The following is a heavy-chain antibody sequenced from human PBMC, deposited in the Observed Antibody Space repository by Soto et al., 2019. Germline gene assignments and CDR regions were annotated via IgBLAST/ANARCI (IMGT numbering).Heavy chain of an antibody. D-gene: IGHD3-10*01. CDR1: GGSISSGGYY. CDR3: ARDRGVISYYYYYGMDV. Sequence: SETLSLTCTVSGGSISSGGYYWSWIRQHPGKGLEWIGYIYYSGSTYYNPSLKSRVTISVDTSKNQFSLKLSSVTAADTAVCYCARDRGVISYYYYYGMDVWGQGTTVTVSS. J-gene: IGHJ6*02. CDR2: IYYSGST. V-gene: IGHV4-31*03.